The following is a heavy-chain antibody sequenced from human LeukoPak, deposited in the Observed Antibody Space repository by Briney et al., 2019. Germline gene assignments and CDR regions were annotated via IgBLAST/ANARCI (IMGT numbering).Heavy chain of an antibody. CDR2: ITEYGSNT. CDR1: GLTFSSNV. J-gene: IGHJ4*02. D-gene: IGHD2-8*01. Sequence: PGGSLRLSWAVSGLTFSSNVMTWVRQAPAGKGLEWVSVITEYGSNTYYADSVKGRFTISRDNSKNTLYLLMNSLRAEDTATYYCVKNSRYCIKAACYDYWGQGTLVTVSS. CDR3: VKNSRYCIKAACYDY. V-gene: IGHV3-23*01.